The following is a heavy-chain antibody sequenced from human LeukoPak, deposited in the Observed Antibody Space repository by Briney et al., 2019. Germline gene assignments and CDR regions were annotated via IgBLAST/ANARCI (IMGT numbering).Heavy chain of an antibody. Sequence: GASVKVSCKASGGTFSSYAFSWVRQAPGQGLEWMGRIIPILGIPNYAQKFQGRVTITRDTSASTAYMELSSLRSEDTAVYYCAREGGSWYLGAEYFQHWGQGTLVTVSS. D-gene: IGHD6-13*01. CDR1: GGTFSSYA. J-gene: IGHJ1*01. V-gene: IGHV1-69*04. CDR3: AREGGSWYLGAEYFQH. CDR2: IIPILGIP.